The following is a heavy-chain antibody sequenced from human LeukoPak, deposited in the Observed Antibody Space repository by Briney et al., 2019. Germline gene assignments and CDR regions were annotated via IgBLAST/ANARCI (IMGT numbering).Heavy chain of an antibody. Sequence: AGGSLRLSCTTSGFSFNTYSMSWVRQAPGKGLEWVSAINDDTPYYTDSVKGRFTVSRDNSRDTLYLHLNSLRAEDTAVYYCAKVGQYYYDSSGYYPFDYWGQGTLVTVSS. CDR2: INDDTP. D-gene: IGHD3-22*01. CDR3: AKVGQYYYDSSGYYPFDY. CDR1: GFSFNTYS. J-gene: IGHJ4*02. V-gene: IGHV3-23*01.